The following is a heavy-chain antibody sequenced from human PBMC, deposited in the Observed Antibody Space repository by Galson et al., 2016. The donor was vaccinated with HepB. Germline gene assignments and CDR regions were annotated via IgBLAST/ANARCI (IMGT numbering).Heavy chain of an antibody. CDR3: ARIRTDGSDSYYYYGMDV. V-gene: IGHV2-26*01. J-gene: IGHJ6*02. CDR1: GFSLSNARIG. Sequence: PALVKPTQTLTLTCTVSGFSLSNARIGVNWIRQPPGKALEWLAHIFSNDEKSYSTSLKSRLTISKDTSKSQVVLTMTNMDPVDTATYYFARIRTDGSDSYYYYGMDVWGQGTTVTVSS. D-gene: IGHD2-8*01. CDR2: IFSNDEK.